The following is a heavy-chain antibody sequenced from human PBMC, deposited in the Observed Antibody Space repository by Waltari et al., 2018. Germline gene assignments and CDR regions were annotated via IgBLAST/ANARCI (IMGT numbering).Heavy chain of an antibody. CDR2: INPNSGGT. V-gene: IGHV1-2*02. CDR3: ARDQDYGGNSGHYYYYGMDV. Sequence: QVQLVQSGAEVKKPGASVKVSCKASGYTFTGYYMHWVRQAPGQGLEWMGWINPNSGGTNYALKCQGRVTMTRDTSISTAYMELSRLRSDDTAVYYCARDQDYGGNSGHYYYYGMDVWGQGTTVTVSS. D-gene: IGHD4-17*01. J-gene: IGHJ6*02. CDR1: GYTFTGYY.